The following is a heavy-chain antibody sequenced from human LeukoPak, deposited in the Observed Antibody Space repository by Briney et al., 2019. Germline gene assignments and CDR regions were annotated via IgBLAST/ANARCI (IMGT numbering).Heavy chain of an antibody. CDR1: GFTFSSSW. CDR2: INQDGSTK. V-gene: IGHV3-7*01. CDR3: AKDTGPLMITFGGVVISYFDY. J-gene: IGHJ4*02. D-gene: IGHD3-16*01. Sequence: GGSLRLSCAASGFTFSSSWMSRVRQAPGKGLEWVANINQDGSTKRYGDSVKGRFTISRDNAKNSLYVQMNSLRGEDTAVYYCAKDTGPLMITFGGVVISYFDYWGQGALVTVSS.